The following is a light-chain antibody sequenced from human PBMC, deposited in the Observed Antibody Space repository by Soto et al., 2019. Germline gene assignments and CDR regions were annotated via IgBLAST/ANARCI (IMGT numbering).Light chain of an antibody. J-gene: IGKJ1*01. CDR3: QQYNNWWT. Sequence: EIVMTQSPATLSVSPGERATLSCRASQSVSSNLAWYQQKPGQAPRLLIYGASTRATGIPARFSGSGSGTEFTLTLSSLLSEDFAVYYCQQYNNWWTFGQGTKVEIK. CDR1: QSVSSN. V-gene: IGKV3-15*01. CDR2: GAS.